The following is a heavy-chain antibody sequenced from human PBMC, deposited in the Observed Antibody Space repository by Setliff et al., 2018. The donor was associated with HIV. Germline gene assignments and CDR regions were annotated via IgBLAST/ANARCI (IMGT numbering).Heavy chain of an antibody. Sequence: ASVKVSCKASRYTFTGYHIFWVRQAPGQGLESMGWINPDSGVTYYAQRFQGRVTMTRDTSITTAYMELTSLRSDDTAVYYCARGMVWGGFSTSSDYWGQGTLVTVSS. J-gene: IGHJ4*02. CDR3: ARGMVWGGFSTSSDY. CDR1: RYTFTGYH. V-gene: IGHV1-2*02. CDR2: INPDSGVT. D-gene: IGHD6-6*01.